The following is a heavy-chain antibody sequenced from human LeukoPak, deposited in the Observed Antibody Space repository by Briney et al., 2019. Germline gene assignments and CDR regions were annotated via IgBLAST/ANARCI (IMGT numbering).Heavy chain of an antibody. CDR3: ARTGRGIVAEGNWFDP. J-gene: IGHJ5*02. D-gene: IGHD5-12*01. V-gene: IGHV1-8*01. CDR1: GYTFTRYD. Sequence: GASVEVCCKASGYTFTRYDINWVRQATGQGLEWMGWMNPNSGNTGYAQKFQGRVTMTRNTSISTAYMELSSLRSEDTAVYSGARTGRGIVAEGNWFDPWGQGTLVTFSS. CDR2: MNPNSGNT.